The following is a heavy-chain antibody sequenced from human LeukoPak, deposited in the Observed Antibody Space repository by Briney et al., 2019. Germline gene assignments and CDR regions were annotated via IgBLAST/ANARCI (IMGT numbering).Heavy chain of an antibody. J-gene: IGHJ4*02. CDR1: GFTFSSYA. D-gene: IGHD3-3*01. Sequence: GGSLRLSCAANGFTFSSYAMSWVRQAPGKGLEWVSGISGSGGSTYYAVSVRGRFTISRDNSKNTLYLQMNGLRAEDTALYYCAKDVGFWEWLVCFDYWGQGTLVTVSS. V-gene: IGHV3-23*01. CDR3: AKDVGFWEWLVCFDY. CDR2: ISGSGGST.